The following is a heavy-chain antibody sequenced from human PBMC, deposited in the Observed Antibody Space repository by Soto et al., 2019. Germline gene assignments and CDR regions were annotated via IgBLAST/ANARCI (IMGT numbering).Heavy chain of an antibody. CDR2: ISSDGNNK. CDR3: AKVVEQQLVRCGLDC. V-gene: IGHV3-30*18. Sequence: QVQLVESGGGVVQPGTSLRLSCAASGFTFSKYGMHWVSQAPGKGLDCVASISSDGNNKDYADSVKGRFTISRHNSKNTLNRGMNRLRVDDTAVYYCAKVVEQQLVRCGLDCWGQGTLVSVSS. D-gene: IGHD6-13*01. J-gene: IGHJ4*02. CDR1: GFTFSKYG.